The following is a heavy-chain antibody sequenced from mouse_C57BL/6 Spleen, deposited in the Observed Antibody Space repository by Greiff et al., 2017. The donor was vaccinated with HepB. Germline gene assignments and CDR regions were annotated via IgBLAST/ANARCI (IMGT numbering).Heavy chain of an antibody. CDR2: IWSGGST. J-gene: IGHJ1*03. Sequence: VQLQQSGPGLVQPSQSLSITCTVSGFSLTSYGVHWVRQSPGKGLEWLGVIWSGGSTDYNAAFISRLSISKDNSKSQVFFKMNSLQADDTAIYYCARNVGVFITTAFDVWGTGTTVTVSS. V-gene: IGHV2-2*01. D-gene: IGHD1-1*01. CDR1: GFSLTSYG. CDR3: ARNVGVFITTAFDV.